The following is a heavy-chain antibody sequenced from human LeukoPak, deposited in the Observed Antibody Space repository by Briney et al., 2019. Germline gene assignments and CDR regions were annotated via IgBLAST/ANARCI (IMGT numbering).Heavy chain of an antibody. Sequence: SETLSLTCAVYGGSFSGYYWSWIRQPPGKGLEWIGEINHGGSTNYNPSLKSRVTISVDTSKNQFSLKLSSVTAADTAVYYCARDRNGELWWSPGAFDIWGQGTTVTVSS. CDR3: ARDRNGELWWSPGAFDI. CDR1: GGSFSGYY. V-gene: IGHV4-34*01. J-gene: IGHJ3*02. CDR2: INHGGST. D-gene: IGHD2-21*01.